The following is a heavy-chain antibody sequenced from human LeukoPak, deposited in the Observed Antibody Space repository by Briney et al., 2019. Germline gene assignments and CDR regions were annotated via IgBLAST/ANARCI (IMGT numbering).Heavy chain of an antibody. Sequence: GGSLRLSCAASGFTFNNYAMTWVRHAPGKGLEWVSSISDGGSDTYYAGSVKGRFTVSRDNSKNTLYMQMNSLRAEDTAVYYCAKRVSYSNSAAYFDYWGQGTLVTVSS. CDR2: ISDGGSDT. CDR3: AKRVSYSNSAAYFDY. CDR1: GFTFNNYA. V-gene: IGHV3-23*01. D-gene: IGHD6-6*01. J-gene: IGHJ4*02.